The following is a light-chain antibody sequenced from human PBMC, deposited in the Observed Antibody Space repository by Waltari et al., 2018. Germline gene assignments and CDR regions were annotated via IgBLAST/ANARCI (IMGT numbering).Light chain of an antibody. CDR2: DAS. Sequence: EIVLTQSPATLSLSPGASVTLSCRASQSVSTYLAWYQQKPGQAPRLLIYDASTRATGIPARFVGSGSETDFTLTSGRLEPEDFAVYYCQERSNWPGGSFGGGTKVEIK. J-gene: IGKJ4*01. CDR3: QERSNWPGGS. V-gene: IGKV3-11*01. CDR1: QSVSTY.